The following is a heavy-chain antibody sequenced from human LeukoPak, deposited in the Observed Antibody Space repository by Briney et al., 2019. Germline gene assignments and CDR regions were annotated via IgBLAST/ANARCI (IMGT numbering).Heavy chain of an antibody. CDR2: INHSGST. J-gene: IGHJ6*02. D-gene: IGHD6-6*01. V-gene: IGHV4-34*01. Sequence: SETLSLTCTVSGGSISSYYWTWIRQPPGKGLEWIGEINHSGSTNYTPSLKSRVTISVDTSKNQFSLKLRSLTAADTAVYYCARLKGLGYYYYGLDVWGQGTTVTVSS. CDR1: GGSISSYY. CDR3: ARLKGLGYYYYGLDV.